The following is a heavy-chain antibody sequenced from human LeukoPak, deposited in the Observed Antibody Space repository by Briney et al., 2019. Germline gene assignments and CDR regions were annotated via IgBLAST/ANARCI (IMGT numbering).Heavy chain of an antibody. CDR3: ASGAPKHIVVVNANLRT. D-gene: IGHD2-21*01. CDR1: GGTLTSYA. V-gene: IGHV1-69*13. CDR2: IFPIFGTA. Sequence: SVKVSRKASGGTLTSYAISSVRQAPRHRLERMGGIFPIFGTANYAHKFHGRVTITPDESTGTAYMELSSLRSEDAVVYYCASGAPKHIVVVNANLRTWGQGTLVTVSS. J-gene: IGHJ5*02.